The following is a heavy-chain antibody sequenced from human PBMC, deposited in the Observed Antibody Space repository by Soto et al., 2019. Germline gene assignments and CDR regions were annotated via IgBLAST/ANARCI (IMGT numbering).Heavy chain of an antibody. D-gene: IGHD6-19*01. CDR3: AKSSGWYVNNWLDP. CDR2: ITGSGGDT. CDR1: GFTFSSYA. V-gene: IGHV3-23*01. J-gene: IGHJ5*02. Sequence: VRLSCVPSGFTFSSYAMTWVRQAPGKGLEWVSSITGSGGDTYHADSVKGRFTISRDNAKNTLYLQMNSLRAEDTAIYYCAKSSGWYVNNWLDPWGQGTLVTVS.